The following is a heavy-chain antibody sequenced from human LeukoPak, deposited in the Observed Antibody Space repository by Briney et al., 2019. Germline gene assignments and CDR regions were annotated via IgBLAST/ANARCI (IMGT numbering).Heavy chain of an antibody. CDR3: ARSGDVEATITY. CDR2: IIPISGTA. D-gene: IGHD5-24*01. Sequence: ASVKVSCKASGGTFSSYAISWVRQAPGQGLEWMGGIIPISGTANYAQKFQGRVTITADESTSTAYMELSSLRSEDTAVYYCARSGDVEATITYWGQGTLVTVSS. V-gene: IGHV1-69*13. CDR1: GGTFSSYA. J-gene: IGHJ4*02.